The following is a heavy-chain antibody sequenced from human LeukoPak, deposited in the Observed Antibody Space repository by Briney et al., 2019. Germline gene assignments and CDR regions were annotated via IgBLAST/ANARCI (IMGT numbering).Heavy chain of an antibody. J-gene: IGHJ4*02. Sequence: GGSLRLSCAASGFTFSNYAMHWVRQAPGKGLEYVSTISSNGGRSYLANSVKGRFTISRDNAKNSLYLQMNSLRAEDTAVYYCAGWYSSSWYYFDYWGQGTLVTVSS. V-gene: IGHV3-64*01. D-gene: IGHD6-13*01. CDR1: GFTFSNYA. CDR2: ISSNGGRS. CDR3: AGWYSSSWYYFDY.